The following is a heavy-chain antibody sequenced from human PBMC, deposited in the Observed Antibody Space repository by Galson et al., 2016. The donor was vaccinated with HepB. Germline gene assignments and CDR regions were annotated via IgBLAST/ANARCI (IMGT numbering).Heavy chain of an antibody. J-gene: IGHJ4*02. CDR3: ATNEGWEEQNYNFDH. CDR2: IYSGGDT. CDR1: GFTVRNNY. V-gene: IGHV3-53*01. Sequence: SLRLSCAASGFTVRNNYMSWVRQAPGKGLEWVSLIYSGGDTYYADSVKGRFTISRDNAKNTLYLQRTSLRPEDPAVYDRATNEGWEEQNYNFDHWGQGTLVTVSS. D-gene: IGHD1-26*01.